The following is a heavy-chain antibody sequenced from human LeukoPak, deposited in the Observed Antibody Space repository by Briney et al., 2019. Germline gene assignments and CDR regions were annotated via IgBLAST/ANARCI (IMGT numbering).Heavy chain of an antibody. Sequence: ASVKVSCKASGYTFTSYTMHWVRQAPGQRLEWMGWINAGNGNTKYSQKFQGRVTITRDTSASTAYMELSSLRSEDTAVYYCAREDEAVAPSCWGQGTLVTVSS. CDR2: INAGNGNT. CDR1: GYTFTSYT. D-gene: IGHD6-19*01. J-gene: IGHJ4*02. V-gene: IGHV1-3*01. CDR3: AREDEAVAPSC.